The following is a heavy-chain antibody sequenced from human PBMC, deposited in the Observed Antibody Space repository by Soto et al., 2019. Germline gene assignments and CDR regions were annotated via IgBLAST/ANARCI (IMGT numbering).Heavy chain of an antibody. CDR2: IYYSGST. CDR1: VGSLSTGDYY. D-gene: IGHD3-10*01. J-gene: IGHJ6*02. V-gene: IGHV4-30-4*01. Sequence: PSETLSLTCTLSVGSLSTGDYYCSWLRQPPGKGLDLIGYIYYSGSTYYNPSLKSRVTISVDTSKNQFSLKLSSVTAADTAVYYCAGISAVLLWFGGYGMDVWGQGTTVTVSS. CDR3: AGISAVLLWFGGYGMDV.